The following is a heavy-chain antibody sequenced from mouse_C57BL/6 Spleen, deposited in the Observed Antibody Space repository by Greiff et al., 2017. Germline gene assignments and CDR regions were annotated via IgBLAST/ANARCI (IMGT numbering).Heavy chain of an antibody. CDR2: INPNNGGT. D-gene: IGHD2-1*01. V-gene: IGHV1-18*01. CDR3: ARAPLLERYFDY. CDR1: GYTFTDYN. Sequence: EVKLQESGPELVKPGASVKIPCKASGYTFTDYNMDWVKQSHGKSLEWIGDINPNNGGTIYNQKFKGKATLTVDKSSSTAYMELRSLTSEDTAVYYCARAPLLERYFDYWGQGTTLTVSS. J-gene: IGHJ2*01.